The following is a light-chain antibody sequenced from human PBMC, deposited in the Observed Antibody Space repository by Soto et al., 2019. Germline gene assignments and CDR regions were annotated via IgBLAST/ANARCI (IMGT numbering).Light chain of an antibody. CDR3: QQYNNWPPYT. V-gene: IGKV3-15*01. J-gene: IGKJ2*01. CDR1: QSVSSS. CDR2: DAS. Sequence: EILMTQSPATLSVSPGERATLSCRASQSVSSSLAWYQQKPGQAPRLLMYDASTRATGIPARFSGSGSGTEFTITISSLQSEDFAVYYCQQYNNWPPYTFGQGTKLEIK.